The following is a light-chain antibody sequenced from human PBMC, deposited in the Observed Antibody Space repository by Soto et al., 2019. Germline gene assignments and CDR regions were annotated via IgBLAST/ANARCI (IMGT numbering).Light chain of an antibody. V-gene: IGKV4-1*01. CDR2: WAS. CDR1: QSVLYYSNNQNY. CDR3: QQYYSTTLT. J-gene: IGKJ3*01. Sequence: DIVMTQSPDSLAVSLGERATINCKSSQSVLYYSNNQNYLAWYQQKPGQPPKLLIYWASTRESGVPDRFSGSGSGTDFTLNISSLQAEDVAVYYCQQYYSTTLTFGPGTKVDIK.